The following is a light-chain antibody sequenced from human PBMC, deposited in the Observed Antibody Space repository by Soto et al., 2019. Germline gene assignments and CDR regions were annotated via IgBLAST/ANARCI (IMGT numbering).Light chain of an antibody. CDR1: QSFTSSY. Sequence: EIGLTQSPGTLSLSPGERATLSCRASQSFTSSYLAWYQQKPGQAPRLLIYGASSRATGIPDRFSGSGSGTDFTLTISRLEPEDFAVYYCQHYGDSMYTFGQGTKLEFK. CDR3: QHYGDSMYT. V-gene: IGKV3-20*01. J-gene: IGKJ2*01. CDR2: GAS.